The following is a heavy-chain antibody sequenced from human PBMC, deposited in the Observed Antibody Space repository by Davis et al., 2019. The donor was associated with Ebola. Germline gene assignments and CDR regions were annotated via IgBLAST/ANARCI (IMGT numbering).Heavy chain of an antibody. D-gene: IGHD5-12*01. J-gene: IGHJ2*01. CDR1: GYTFTSYD. CDR3: ARDKPWATSRDWYFDL. Sequence: ASVKVSCKASGYTFTSYDINWVRQATGQGLEWMGWMNPNSGNTGYAQKFQGRVTMTRNTSISTAYMELSSLRSEDTAVYYCARDKPWATSRDWYFDLWGRGTLVTVSS. CDR2: MNPNSGNT. V-gene: IGHV1-8*01.